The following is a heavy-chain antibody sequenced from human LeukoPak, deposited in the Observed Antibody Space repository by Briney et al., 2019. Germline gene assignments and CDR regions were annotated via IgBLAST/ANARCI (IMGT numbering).Heavy chain of an antibody. Sequence: PGGSLRLSCAASGFSFRSYGMHWVRQAPGKGLEWVAVISYEGSNEYHADSVKGRFTISRDNSKNTLYLQMTSLRAEDTAVYYCAKDGIRYYYDSSGYYGDYWGQGTLVTVSS. CDR1: GFSFRSYG. CDR3: AKDGIRYYYDSSGYYGDY. CDR2: ISYEGSNE. V-gene: IGHV3-30*18. J-gene: IGHJ4*02. D-gene: IGHD3-22*01.